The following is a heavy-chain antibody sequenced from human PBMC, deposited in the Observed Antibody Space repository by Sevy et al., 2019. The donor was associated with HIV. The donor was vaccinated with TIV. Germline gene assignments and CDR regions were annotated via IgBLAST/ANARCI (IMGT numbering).Heavy chain of an antibody. V-gene: IGHV3-23*01. Sequence: GGTLKISCAASGFTFSNYAMSWVRQTPGKGLEWVSAISGSAHRTYYTDSVKGRFTISRDNSKNMLFLQMNSLRAEDTAVYYCVKEVSEYSYSDYWGQGTLVTVSS. D-gene: IGHD5-18*01. J-gene: IGHJ4*02. CDR3: VKEVSEYSYSDY. CDR2: ISGSAHRT. CDR1: GFTFSNYA.